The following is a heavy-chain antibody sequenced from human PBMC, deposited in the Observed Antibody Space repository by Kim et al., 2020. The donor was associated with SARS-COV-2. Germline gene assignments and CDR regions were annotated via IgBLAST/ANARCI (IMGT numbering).Heavy chain of an antibody. J-gene: IGHJ4*02. D-gene: IGHD5-12*01. V-gene: IGHV3-48*03. CDR2: ISSRATTL. Sequence: GGSLRLSCTASGFSFSGYEMNWVRQAPGKGLEWLSYISSRATTLHYADSAKGRFIISRDDAKQSLYLQMNSLRAEDTAVYYCAREVATDFDLWGQGTLVTVSS. CDR1: GFSFSGYE. CDR3: AREVATDFDL.